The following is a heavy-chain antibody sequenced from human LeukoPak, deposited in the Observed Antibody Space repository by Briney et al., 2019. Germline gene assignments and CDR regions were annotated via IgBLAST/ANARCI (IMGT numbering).Heavy chain of an antibody. J-gene: IGHJ4*02. CDR3: AKGPGYYPYYFDY. Sequence: PGGSLRLSCAASGFTFSSYAMSWVRQAPGKGLEWVSGVSGSGGSTYYADSVKGRFTISRDNSKNTLYLQMNSLRAEDTAVYYCAKGPGYYPYYFDYWGQGTLVTVSS. CDR1: GFTFSSYA. CDR2: VSGSGGST. V-gene: IGHV3-23*01. D-gene: IGHD3-9*01.